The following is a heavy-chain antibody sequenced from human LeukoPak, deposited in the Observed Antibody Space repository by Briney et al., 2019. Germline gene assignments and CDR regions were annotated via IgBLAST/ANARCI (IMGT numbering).Heavy chain of an antibody. V-gene: IGHV4-4*07. J-gene: IGHJ6*03. CDR3: AREKSGTLTRAYYYIDV. CDR2: AYSGVNA. D-gene: IGHD1-26*01. Sequence: KTSETLSLTCTVSGDSMHSYYWSWIRQSPEKGLEWIGRAYSGVNAYYNPSLQSRVTISVDKSNNQFSLDLASVTAADTALYCAREKSGTLTRAYYYIDVWGRGITVTVS. CDR1: GDSMHSYY.